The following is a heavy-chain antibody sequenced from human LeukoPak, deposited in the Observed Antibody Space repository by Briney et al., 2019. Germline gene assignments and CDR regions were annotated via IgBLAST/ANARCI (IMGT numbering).Heavy chain of an antibody. J-gene: IGHJ4*02. Sequence: GGSLRLSCSASGFTFSSYAMNWVRQAPGKGLEYISAISVNGGSTYYADSVKGRFTISRDNSKNTLYLQMSSLRAEDTAVYYCVKDRWYCSGGIRRDGNYFDYWGQGTLVTVSS. CDR2: ISVNGGST. V-gene: IGHV3-64D*06. CDR3: VKDRWYCSGGIRRDGNYFDY. D-gene: IGHD2-15*01. CDR1: GFTFSSYA.